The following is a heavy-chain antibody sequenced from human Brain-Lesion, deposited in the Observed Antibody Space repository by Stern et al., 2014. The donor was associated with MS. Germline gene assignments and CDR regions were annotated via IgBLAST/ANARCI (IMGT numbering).Heavy chain of an antibody. Sequence: QMQLVESGPGLVKPSQTLSLSCTVSGGSISSGGYYWSWIRQPAGKGLEWIGRIFNSGSTSHNPPLKSRVTISIDTSKNQFSLRLNSMTAADTAVYYCARGRVVPGFQYYATDVWGQGTTVIVSS. CDR2: IFNSGST. J-gene: IGHJ6*02. D-gene: IGHD2-2*01. CDR3: ARGRVVPGFQYYATDV. CDR1: GGSISSGGYY. V-gene: IGHV4-61*02.